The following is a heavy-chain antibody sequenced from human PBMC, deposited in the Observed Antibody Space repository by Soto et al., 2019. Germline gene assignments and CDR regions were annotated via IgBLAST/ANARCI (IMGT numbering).Heavy chain of an antibody. D-gene: IGHD5-12*01. CDR3: ARHMEVGYGGYDSPFDP. CDR1: VYDFTTDW. V-gene: IGHV5-51*01. Sequence: VESLTLCCMVAVYDFTTDWIGGLRGMAWECLELIWSFYPLDSDTRYSPSFKGQVTFSGDTSVSTAYLQWTSVQASDSAMYYCARHMEVGYGGYDSPFDPWGQGTLVTVSS. J-gene: IGHJ5*02. CDR2: FYPLDSDT.